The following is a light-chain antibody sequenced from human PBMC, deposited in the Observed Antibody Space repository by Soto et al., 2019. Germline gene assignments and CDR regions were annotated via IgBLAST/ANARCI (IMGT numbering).Light chain of an antibody. CDR1: SSNIGSNA. J-gene: IGLJ2*01. CDR2: SNS. V-gene: IGLV1-44*01. CDR3: AAWDDTLNGPV. Sequence: QSVLTQPPSASRAPGQRVTISCSGSSSNIGSNAVNWYQQLPGTAPKLLIFSNSQRPSGVPDRFSGSSSGTSASLAIGGLQSEDEADYYCAAWDDTLNGPVFGGGTKLTV.